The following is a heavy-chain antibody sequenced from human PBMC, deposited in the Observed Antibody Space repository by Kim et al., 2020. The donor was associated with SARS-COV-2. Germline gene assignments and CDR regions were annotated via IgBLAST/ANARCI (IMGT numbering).Heavy chain of an antibody. Sequence: ETLSLTCAVYGGSFSGYYWSWIRQPPGKGLEWIGEINHSGSTNYNPSLKSRVTISVDTSKNQFSLKLSSVTAADTAVYYCARGASGSYGHHGGYYFDYWGQGTLVTVSS. D-gene: IGHD1-26*01. CDR3: ARGASGSYGHHGGYYFDY. J-gene: IGHJ4*02. CDR2: INHSGST. V-gene: IGHV4-34*01. CDR1: GGSFSGYY.